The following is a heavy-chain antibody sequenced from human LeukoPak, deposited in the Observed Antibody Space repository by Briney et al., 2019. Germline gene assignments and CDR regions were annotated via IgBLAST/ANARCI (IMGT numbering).Heavy chain of an antibody. CDR1: GFTFSSYA. D-gene: IGHD3-16*01. J-gene: IGHJ4*02. CDR2: ISGSGGST. CDR3: AKHTMITFGGATAYYFDY. Sequence: GGSLRLSCAASGFTFSSYAMSWVRQAPGEGLEWVSAISGSGGSTYYADSVKGRFTISRDNSKNTLYLQMNSLRAEDTAVYYCAKHTMITFGGATAYYFDYWGQGTLVTVSS. V-gene: IGHV3-23*01.